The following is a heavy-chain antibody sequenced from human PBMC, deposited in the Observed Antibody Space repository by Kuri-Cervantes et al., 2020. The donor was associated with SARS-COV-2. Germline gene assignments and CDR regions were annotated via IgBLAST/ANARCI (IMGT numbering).Heavy chain of an antibody. CDR2: IYHSGST. CDR3: ARSRPPSGYPYDNWFDP. J-gene: IGHJ5*02. CDR1: GGSISNNNYF. D-gene: IGHD3-22*01. V-gene: IGHV4-39*07. Sequence: SETLSLTCTVSGGSISNNNYFWAWIRQPPGKGLEWIGSIYHSGSTYYNPSLKSRVTISVDTSKNQFSLKLSSVTAADTAVYYCARSRPPSGYPYDNWFDPWGQGTLVTVSS.